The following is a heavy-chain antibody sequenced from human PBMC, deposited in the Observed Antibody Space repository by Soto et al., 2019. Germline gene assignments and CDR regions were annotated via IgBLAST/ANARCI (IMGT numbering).Heavy chain of an antibody. J-gene: IGHJ6*02. CDR3: ARGYCSGGSCYSAGYYYYGMDV. V-gene: IGHV3-33*01. CDR1: GFTFSSYG. D-gene: IGHD2-15*01. CDR2: IWYDGSNK. Sequence: GGSLRLSCAASGFTFSSYGMHWVRQAPGKGLEWVAVIWYDGSNKYYADSVKGRFTISRDNSKNTLYLQMNSLRAEDTAVYYCARGYCSGGSCYSAGYYYYGMDVWGQGTTVTVSS.